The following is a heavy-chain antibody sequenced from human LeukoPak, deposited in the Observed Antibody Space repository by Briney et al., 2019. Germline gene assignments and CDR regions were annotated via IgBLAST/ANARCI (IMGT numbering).Heavy chain of an antibody. D-gene: IGHD3-22*01. Sequence: PSETLSLTCTVSGGSISSYYWSWIRQPPGKGVERIGYIYYSGRTNYNPSLKSRVTISVDTSKHQFSLKLSSVAAADTAVYYCARDHYYDSSGYHNYAFDIWGQGTMVTVSS. CDR1: GGSISSYY. CDR2: IYYSGRT. V-gene: IGHV4-59*01. J-gene: IGHJ3*02. CDR3: ARDHYYDSSGYHNYAFDI.